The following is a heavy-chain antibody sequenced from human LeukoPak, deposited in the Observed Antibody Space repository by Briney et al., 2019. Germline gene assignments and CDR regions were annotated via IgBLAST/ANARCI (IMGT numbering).Heavy chain of an antibody. J-gene: IGHJ6*02. Sequence: EASVKVSCKASGYTFTSYYMHWVRQAPGQGLEWMGIINPSGGSTSYAQKFQGRVTMTRDTSTSTVYMELSSLRSEDTAVYCCAREPEIGYCSGGSCWPDNYYGMDVWGQGTTVTVSS. CDR1: GYTFTSYY. CDR2: INPSGGST. V-gene: IGHV1-46*01. D-gene: IGHD2-15*01. CDR3: AREPEIGYCSGGSCWPDNYYGMDV.